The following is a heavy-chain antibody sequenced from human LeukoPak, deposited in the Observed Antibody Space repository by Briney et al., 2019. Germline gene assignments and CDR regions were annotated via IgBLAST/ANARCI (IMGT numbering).Heavy chain of an antibody. CDR1: GGTFSSYA. J-gene: IGHJ4*02. Sequence: ASVKVSCKASGGTFSSYAISWVRQAPGQGLEWMGRIIPILGIANYAQKFQGRVTITTDESTSTAYMELSSLRSEDTAVYYCARVSHPEIYYYDSSGYPFDYWGQGTLVTVSS. D-gene: IGHD3-22*01. CDR2: IIPILGIA. CDR3: ARVSHPEIYYYDSSGYPFDY. V-gene: IGHV1-69*04.